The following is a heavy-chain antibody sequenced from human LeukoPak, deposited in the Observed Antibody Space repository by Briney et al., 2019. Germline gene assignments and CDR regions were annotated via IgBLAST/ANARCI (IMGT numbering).Heavy chain of an antibody. V-gene: IGHV1-18*01. CDR1: GYTFTSYG. CDR2: ISAYNGNT. Sequence: GASVKVSCKASGYTFTSYGISWVRQAPGQGLEWMGWISAYNGNTNYAQKFQGRVTITADESTSTAYMELSSLRSEDTAVYYCARAGAYCGGDCYAYFDYWGQGTLVTVSS. D-gene: IGHD2-21*02. J-gene: IGHJ4*02. CDR3: ARAGAYCGGDCYAYFDY.